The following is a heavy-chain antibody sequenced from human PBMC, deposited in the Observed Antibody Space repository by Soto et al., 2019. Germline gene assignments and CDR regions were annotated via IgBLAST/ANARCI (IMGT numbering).Heavy chain of an antibody. CDR1: GGTFSSYT. Sequence: QVQLVQSGAEVKKPGSSVKVSCKASGGTFSSYTISWVRQAPGQGLEWMGRIIPILGIANYAQKFQGRVTITADKSTSTAYMELSSRRYEDTAVYYCVRGVVPADIWGGGYFDYWGQGNLVTVSA. J-gene: IGHJ4*02. V-gene: IGHV1-69*02. D-gene: IGHD2-2*01. CDR2: IIPILGIA. CDR3: VRGVVPADIWGGGYFDY.